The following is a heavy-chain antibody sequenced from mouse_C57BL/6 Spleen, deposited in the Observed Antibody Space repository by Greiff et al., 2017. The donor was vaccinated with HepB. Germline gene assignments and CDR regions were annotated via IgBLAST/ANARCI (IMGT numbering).Heavy chain of an antibody. CDR2: INPSNGGT. CDR3: ARAYDYDRAMDY. V-gene: IGHV1-53*01. J-gene: IGHJ4*01. CDR1: GYTFTSYW. Sequence: QVHVKQPGTELVKPGASVKLSCKASGYTFTSYWMHWVKQRPGQGLEWIGNINPSNGGTNYNEKFKSKATLTVDKSSSTAYMQLSSLTSEDSAVYYCARAYDYDRAMDYWGQGTSVTVSS. D-gene: IGHD2-4*01.